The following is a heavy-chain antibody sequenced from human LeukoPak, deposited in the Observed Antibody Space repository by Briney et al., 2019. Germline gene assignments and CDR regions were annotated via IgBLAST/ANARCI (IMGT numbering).Heavy chain of an antibody. Sequence: ASVKVSCKASGYTFTGYYMHWVRQAPGQGLEWMGWINPNSGGTNYGQKFQGWVTMTRDTSISTAYMELSRLRSDDTAVYYCASNYYDSSGYEGAFDIWGQGTMVTVSS. CDR1: GYTFTGYY. V-gene: IGHV1-2*04. J-gene: IGHJ3*02. CDR3: ASNYYDSSGYEGAFDI. D-gene: IGHD3-22*01. CDR2: INPNSGGT.